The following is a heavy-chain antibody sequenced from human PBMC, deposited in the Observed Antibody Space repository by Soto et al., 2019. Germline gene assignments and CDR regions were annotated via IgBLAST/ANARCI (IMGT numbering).Heavy chain of an antibody. CDR3: AREDDYGYRYINYGLDV. J-gene: IGHJ6*02. V-gene: IGHV3-30-3*01. Sequence: QTVGSLRLSCAASGFTFNIYALHWVRQAPGKGLEWVAVISFDGTKKYYSDSVKGRFTISRDNLKNTLYLQMNNLRVEDAALYFCAREDDYGYRYINYGLDVWGQGTTVTV. CDR1: GFTFNIYA. D-gene: IGHD4-17*01. CDR2: ISFDGTKK.